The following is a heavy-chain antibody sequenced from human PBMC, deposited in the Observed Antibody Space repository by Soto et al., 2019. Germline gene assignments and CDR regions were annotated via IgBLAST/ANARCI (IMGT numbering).Heavy chain of an antibody. CDR2: IIPIFGTA. J-gene: IGHJ4*02. Sequence: QVQLVQSGAEVKKPGSSVKVSCKASGGTFSSYAISWVRQAPGQGLEWMGGIIPIFGTAKYAQKFQGRVTITADESTSTAYMELSSLRSEDTAVYYCGVGATTNGWVGYFDYWGQGTLVTVSS. CDR1: GGTFSSYA. CDR3: GVGATTNGWVGYFDY. V-gene: IGHV1-69*01. D-gene: IGHD1-26*01.